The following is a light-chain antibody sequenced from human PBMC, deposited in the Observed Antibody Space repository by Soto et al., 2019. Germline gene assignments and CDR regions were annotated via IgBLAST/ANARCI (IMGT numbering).Light chain of an antibody. CDR3: QQYYSTRART. Sequence: DIVMTQSPDFLAVSLGERATINCKSSQSLLYNSNNKNYLAWYQQKPGQPPKLLIYWASTRESGVPDRFSGSGSGTDFTLSIRGLQAEDVAIYYCQQYYSTRARTFGGGTKVEIK. V-gene: IGKV4-1*01. J-gene: IGKJ4*01. CDR1: QSLLYNSNNKNY. CDR2: WAS.